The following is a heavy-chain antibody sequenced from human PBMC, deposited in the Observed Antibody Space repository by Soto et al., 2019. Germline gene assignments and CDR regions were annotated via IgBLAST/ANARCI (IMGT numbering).Heavy chain of an antibody. Sequence: KSSETLSLTCAVYGGSFSGYYWSWIRQPPGKGLEWIGEINHSGSTNYNPSLKSRVTISVDRSKNQFSLKLSSVPAADTAVYYCARYDRDYYDSSGYWDYWGQGTLVTVSS. J-gene: IGHJ4*02. D-gene: IGHD3-22*01. CDR2: INHSGST. CDR3: ARYDRDYYDSSGYWDY. CDR1: GGSFSGYY. V-gene: IGHV4-34*01.